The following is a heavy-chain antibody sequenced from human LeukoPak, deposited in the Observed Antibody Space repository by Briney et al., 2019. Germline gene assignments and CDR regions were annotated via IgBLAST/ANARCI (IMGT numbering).Heavy chain of an antibody. CDR3: ARHWTFYDSTGYPDY. CDR2: IYPGDSDT. D-gene: IGHD3-22*01. J-gene: IGHJ4*02. CDR1: GYRFSSYW. V-gene: IGHV5-51*01. Sequence: GESLKISCKGSGYRFSSYWIGWVRQMPGKGLEWMGIIYPGDSDTRYSPSFQGQVTISADKSINTAYLQWSSLKASDTAIYYCARHWTFYDSTGYPDYWGQGTLVTVSS.